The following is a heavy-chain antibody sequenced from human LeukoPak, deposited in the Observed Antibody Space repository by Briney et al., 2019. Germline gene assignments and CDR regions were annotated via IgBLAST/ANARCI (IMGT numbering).Heavy chain of an antibody. Sequence: PGGSLRLSCAASGFTFSSYGMSWVRQAPGKGLEWVSAISGSGGSTYYADSVKGRFTISRDNSKNTLYLQMNSLRAEDTAVYYCATDELGNQDYYYYMDVWGKGTTVTISS. CDR3: ATDELGNQDYYYYMDV. V-gene: IGHV3-23*01. CDR1: GFTFSSYG. D-gene: IGHD1-7*01. J-gene: IGHJ6*03. CDR2: ISGSGGST.